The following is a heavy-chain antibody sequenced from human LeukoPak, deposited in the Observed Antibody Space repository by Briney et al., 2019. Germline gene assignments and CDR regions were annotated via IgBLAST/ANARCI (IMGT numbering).Heavy chain of an antibody. V-gene: IGHV3-11*01. Sequence: PGGSLRLSCAASGFTFDDYGMSWIRQTPGKGLEWVSYISISGTTTFYVDSVKGRFTISRDNTKNSLYLQMNSLRAEDTAMYYCARGTMASDFWGQGTLVTVSS. D-gene: IGHD3-10*01. CDR3: ARGTMASDF. CDR2: ISISGTTT. J-gene: IGHJ4*02. CDR1: GFTFDDYG.